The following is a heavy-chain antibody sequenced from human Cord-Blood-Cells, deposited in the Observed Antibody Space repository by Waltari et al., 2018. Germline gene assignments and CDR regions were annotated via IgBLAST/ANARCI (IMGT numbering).Heavy chain of an antibody. D-gene: IGHD3-3*01. CDR1: AGSFSGYS. V-gene: IGHV4-34*01. J-gene: IGHJ1*01. CDR3: ARGVYYDFWSCYDPRGYFQH. CDR2: INHSGHT. Sequence: QVQLPPWGAGLLQHSETLSLTCAVSAGSFSGYSACWLRQTPGKGLEWIGEINHSGHTNYNPSPKSRVTISVDTSKDQFSVKLSSVTAADTAVYYCARGVYYDFWSCYDPRGYFQHWGQGTRVTVSS.